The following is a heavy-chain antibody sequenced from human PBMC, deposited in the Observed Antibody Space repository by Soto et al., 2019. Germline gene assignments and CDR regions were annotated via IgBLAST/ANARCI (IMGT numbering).Heavy chain of an antibody. V-gene: IGHV3-48*02. Sequence: GGSLRLSCAASGFTFSRYSMNWVRQAPGKGLEWVSYISSSSTTIYYGDSVKGRFTISRDNAKNSLYLQMNSLRDEDTAVYYCARDIVATISDYYYGMDVWGQGTTVTVSS. CDR1: GFTFSRYS. CDR2: ISSSSTTI. J-gene: IGHJ6*02. D-gene: IGHD5-12*01. CDR3: ARDIVATISDYYYGMDV.